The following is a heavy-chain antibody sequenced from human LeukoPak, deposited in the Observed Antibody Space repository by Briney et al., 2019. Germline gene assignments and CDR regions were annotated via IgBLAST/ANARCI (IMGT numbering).Heavy chain of an antibody. CDR3: AKGMYNWNDFFFDY. Sequence: GGSLRLSCAASGFTFSNYAMTWVRQAPGKGLEWVSGISGSGSSTYYADSVKGRFTLSRDYPKNTLYLQMNSLKAEDTAVYYCAKGMYNWNDFFFDYWGQGTLVTVSS. J-gene: IGHJ4*02. D-gene: IGHD1-1*01. CDR2: ISGSGSST. V-gene: IGHV3-23*01. CDR1: GFTFSNYA.